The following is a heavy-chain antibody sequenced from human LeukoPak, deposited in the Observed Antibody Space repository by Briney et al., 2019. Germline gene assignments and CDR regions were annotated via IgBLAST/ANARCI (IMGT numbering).Heavy chain of an antibody. V-gene: IGHV4-39*07. Sequence: PSETLSLTCTVSGGSISSSSYYWGWIRQPPGKGLEWIGSIYNSGSTYYNPSLKSRVTISVDTSKNQFSLKLTSVTAADTAVYYCARDSSLSSGPTDGFDIWGQGTLVTVSS. CDR3: ARDSSLSSGPTDGFDI. CDR1: GGSISSSSYY. J-gene: IGHJ3*02. CDR2: IYNSGST. D-gene: IGHD3-22*01.